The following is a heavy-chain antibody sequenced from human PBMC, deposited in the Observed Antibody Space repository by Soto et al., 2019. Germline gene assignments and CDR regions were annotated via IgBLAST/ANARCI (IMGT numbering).Heavy chain of an antibody. CDR3: ARVPLGIAAAGPFDY. J-gene: IGHJ4*02. V-gene: IGHV3-11*01. CDR1: GFTFSDYY. CDR2: ISSSGSTI. Sequence: GGSLRISCAASGFTFSDYYMSWIRQAPGKGLEWVSYISSSGSTIYYADSVKGRFTISRDNAKNSLYLQMNSLRAEDTAVYYCARVPLGIAAAGPFDYWGQGTLVTVSS. D-gene: IGHD6-13*01.